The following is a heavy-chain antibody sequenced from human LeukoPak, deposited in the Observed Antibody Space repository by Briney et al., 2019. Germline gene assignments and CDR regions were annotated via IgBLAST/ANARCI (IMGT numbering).Heavy chain of an antibody. V-gene: IGHV1-69*13. CDR1: GGTFTSFA. Sequence: GASVDVSCKASGGTFTSFAISWVRQAPGQGLEWLGGIIPLFGTANYAQKFQGRVTITADDSTSTVFMELSRLKSEDTAVYYCATTPREYSSTWYYFDYWGQGILVTVSS. J-gene: IGHJ4*02. CDR3: ATTPREYSSTWYYFDY. D-gene: IGHD6-13*01. CDR2: IIPLFGTA.